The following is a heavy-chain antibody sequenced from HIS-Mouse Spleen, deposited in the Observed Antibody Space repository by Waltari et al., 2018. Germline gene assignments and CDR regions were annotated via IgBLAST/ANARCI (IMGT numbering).Heavy chain of an antibody. J-gene: IGHJ5*02. CDR3: ARVKT. CDR1: GYPITSGYY. V-gene: IGHV4-38-2*02. CDR2: IYHSGST. Sequence: QVQLQESAPGLVKPSETLSLTCTVAGYPITSGYYWGWIRQPPGKGLEWIGSIYHSGSTYYNPSLKSRVTISVDTSKNQFSLKLSSVTAADTAVYYCARVKTWGQGTLVTVSS.